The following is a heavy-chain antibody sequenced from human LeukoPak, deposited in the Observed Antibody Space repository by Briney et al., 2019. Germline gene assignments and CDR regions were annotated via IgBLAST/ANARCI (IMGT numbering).Heavy chain of an antibody. CDR1: GFTFSSYA. CDR3: AYLGLSSDWNDVPGPQIDY. V-gene: IGHV3-30-3*01. D-gene: IGHD1-1*01. CDR2: ISYDGSNK. Sequence: PGRSLRLSCAASGFTFSSYAIHWVRQAPGKGLEWVAVISYDGSNKYYADSVKGRFTISRDNSKNTLYLQMNSLRAEDTAVYYCAYLGLSSDWNDVPGPQIDYWGQGTLVSVSS. J-gene: IGHJ4*02.